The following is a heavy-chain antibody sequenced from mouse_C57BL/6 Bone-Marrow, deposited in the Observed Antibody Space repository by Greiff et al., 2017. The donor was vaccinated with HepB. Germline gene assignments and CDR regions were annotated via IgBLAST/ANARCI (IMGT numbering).Heavy chain of an antibody. CDR3: TRPYYYGTSYAMDY. J-gene: IGHJ4*01. V-gene: IGHV1-15*01. CDR1: GYTFTDYE. D-gene: IGHD1-1*01. CDR2: IDPETGGT. Sequence: HVQLQQSGAELVRPGASVTLSCKASGYTFTDYEMHWVKQTPVHGLEWIGAIDPETGGTAYNQKFKGKAILTADKSSSTAYMELRSLTSEDSAVYYCTRPYYYGTSYAMDYWGQGTSVTVSS.